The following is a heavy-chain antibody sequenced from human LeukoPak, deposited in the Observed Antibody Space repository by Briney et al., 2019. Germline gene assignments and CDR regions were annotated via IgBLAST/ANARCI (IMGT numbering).Heavy chain of an antibody. J-gene: IGHJ4*02. V-gene: IGHV3-48*01. CDR2: ISSSSGTI. CDR3: ARQLSSNWGLDY. D-gene: IGHD6-13*01. CDR1: GFTFSTYS. Sequence: GGSLRLSCTTSGFTFSTYSMNWVRQAPGKGLEWVSYISSSSGTIFYADSMKGRFTISRDNAKNSLYLQMNSLRAEDTAVYFCARQLSSNWGLDYWGQGTLVTVSS.